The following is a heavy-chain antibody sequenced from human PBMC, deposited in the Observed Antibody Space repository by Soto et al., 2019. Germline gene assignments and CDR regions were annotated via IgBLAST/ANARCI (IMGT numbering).Heavy chain of an antibody. CDR3: AKNRASSSYSGMDV. D-gene: IGHD2-21*01. CDR2: IIGSGAST. CDR1: GFTFSGYG. V-gene: IGHV3-23*01. J-gene: IGHJ6*02. Sequence: PGGSLRLSCAASGFTFSGYGMTWVRQAPGKGLEWVSGIIGSGASTYYADAVKGRFTISRDTSKNTVYLQMNNLRAEDTAVYYCAKNRASSSYSGMDVWGQGTTVTVSS.